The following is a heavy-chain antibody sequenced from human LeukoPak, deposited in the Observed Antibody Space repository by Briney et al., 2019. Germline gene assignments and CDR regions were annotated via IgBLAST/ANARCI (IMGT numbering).Heavy chain of an antibody. Sequence: GGSLRLSCAASGFTFSSFAMSWVRQTPGKGLEWVSTISHDGGSTYFADSVKGRFTISRDNSKSTLYLQMNSLRAEDTALYFCAKDFSSGLFVYWGQGTLVAVSS. CDR2: ISHDGGST. CDR1: GFTFSSFA. CDR3: AKDFSSGLFVY. D-gene: IGHD6-19*01. J-gene: IGHJ4*02. V-gene: IGHV3-23*01.